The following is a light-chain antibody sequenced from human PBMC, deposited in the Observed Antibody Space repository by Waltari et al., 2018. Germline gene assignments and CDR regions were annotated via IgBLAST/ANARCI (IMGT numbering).Light chain of an antibody. Sequence: SGYPQPPGKAPKLRIYDVSRPPSGVPDRFAGSKSGDTASLTISGRRAEDEADYYCCSYAGRYTYVFGTGTKVTVL. CDR2: DVS. J-gene: IGLJ1*01. V-gene: IGLV2-11*01. CDR3: CSYAGRYTYV.